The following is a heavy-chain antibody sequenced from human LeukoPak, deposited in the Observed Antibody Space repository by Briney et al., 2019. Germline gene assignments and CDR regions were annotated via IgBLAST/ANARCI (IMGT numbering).Heavy chain of an antibody. CDR2: INQDGSVK. D-gene: IGHD1-1*01. Sequence: GDSLRLSCAVSGFTFSNYWMIWVRQAPGKGLEWVAHINQDGSVKNYVDSVKGRFTISRDNANNFLYLQMNSLRAEDTAVYYCAKAKHWHVCAYWGRGTLVTVSS. CDR1: GFTFSNYW. CDR3: AKAKHWHVCAY. V-gene: IGHV3-7*01. J-gene: IGHJ4*02.